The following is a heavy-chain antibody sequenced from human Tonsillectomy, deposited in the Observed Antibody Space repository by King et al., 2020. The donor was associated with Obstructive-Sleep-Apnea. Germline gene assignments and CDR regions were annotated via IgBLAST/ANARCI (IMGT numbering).Heavy chain of an antibody. J-gene: IGHJ4*02. Sequence: VQLQESGPGLVKPSQTLSLTCTVSGGSISRGDYYWNLIRQPPGKGLEWIGYIYYSGSTYYNPSLKSRVTLSLDTSKNQFSLKVNSMTDADTAVYYCARKGKWLQSLPFDYWGQGTLVTVSA. D-gene: IGHD5-24*01. CDR3: ARKGKWLQSLPFDY. CDR1: GGSISRGDYY. CDR2: IYYSGST. V-gene: IGHV4-30-4*01.